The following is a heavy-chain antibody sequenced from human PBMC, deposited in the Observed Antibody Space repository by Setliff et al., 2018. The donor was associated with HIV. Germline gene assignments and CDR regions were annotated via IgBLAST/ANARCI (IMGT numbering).Heavy chain of an antibody. Sequence: GASVKVSCKASGYTFIGHYIHWVRQAPGQGLEWMGWINPNSGDTKYAQKFQDRVSLTRDTSLSTAYMELSSLTSDDTAIYYCARDMFEIWERSLAKGDGFDPWGQGGLVTVSS. CDR3: ARDMFEIWERSLAKGDGFDP. D-gene: IGHD3-10*02. CDR1: GYTFIGHY. J-gene: IGHJ5*02. CDR2: INPNSGDT. V-gene: IGHV1-2*02.